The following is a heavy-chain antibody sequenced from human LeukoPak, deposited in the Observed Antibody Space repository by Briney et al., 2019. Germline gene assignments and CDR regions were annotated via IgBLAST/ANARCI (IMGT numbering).Heavy chain of an antibody. CDR2: INPNSGGT. CDR3: AREDDYSYYFDY. D-gene: IGHD4-11*01. V-gene: IGHV1-2*06. CDR1: GYTFTGYY. J-gene: IGHJ4*02. Sequence: ASVKVSCKASGYTFTGYYMHWVRQAPGQGLEWMGRINPNSGGTNYAQKFQGRVTMTRDTSISTAYMELGRLRSDDTAVYYCAREDDYSYYFDYWGQGTLVTVSS.